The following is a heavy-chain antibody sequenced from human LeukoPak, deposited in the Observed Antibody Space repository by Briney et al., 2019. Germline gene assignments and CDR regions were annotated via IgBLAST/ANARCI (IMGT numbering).Heavy chain of an antibody. V-gene: IGHV3-74*01. CDR3: ARGGPPPVVGACDI. J-gene: IGHJ3*02. CDR1: GFTFSSSW. D-gene: IGHD2-15*01. Sequence: PGGSLRLSCAASGFTFSSSWMHWVRQAPGKGLVWVSRSNGDGSSTSYADSVKGRFTISRDNAKNTLYLQMNSLEVEDTAVYYCARGGPPPVVGACDIWGQGTVVTVSS. CDR2: SNGDGSST.